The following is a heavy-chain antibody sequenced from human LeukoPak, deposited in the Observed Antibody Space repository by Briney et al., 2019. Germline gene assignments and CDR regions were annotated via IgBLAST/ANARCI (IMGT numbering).Heavy chain of an antibody. V-gene: IGHV4-30-4*01. D-gene: IGHD2-2*01. CDR3: AREVVPAAMGNWFDP. CDR1: GGSISSGDYY. J-gene: IGHJ5*02. Sequence: SGTLSLTCTVSGGSISSGDYYWSWIRQPPGKGLEWIGYIYYSGSTYYNPSLKSRVTISVDTSKNQFSLKLSSVTAADTAVYYCAREVVPAAMGNWFDPWGQGTLVTVSS. CDR2: IYYSGST.